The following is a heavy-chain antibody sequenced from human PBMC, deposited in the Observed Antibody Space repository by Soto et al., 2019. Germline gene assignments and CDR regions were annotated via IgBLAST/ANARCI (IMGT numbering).Heavy chain of an antibody. J-gene: IGHJ5*02. Sequence: PSETLSLTCAVSGGSISSGGYSWSWIRQPPGKGLEWIGYIYHSGSTYYNPSLKSRVTISVDRSKNQFSLKLSSVTAADTAVYYCARVSCSGGSCYSGFNWFDPWGQGTLVPVSS. CDR3: ARVSCSGGSCYSGFNWFDP. CDR1: GGSISSGGYS. CDR2: IYHSGST. V-gene: IGHV4-30-2*01. D-gene: IGHD2-15*01.